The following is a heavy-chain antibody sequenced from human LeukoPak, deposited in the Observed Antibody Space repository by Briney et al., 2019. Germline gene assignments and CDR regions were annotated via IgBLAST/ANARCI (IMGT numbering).Heavy chain of an antibody. D-gene: IGHD3-22*01. Sequence: SETLSLTCAVSGGSISYNNWWSWVRQSPGKGLEWIGEVSHSGDTNCNPSLKSRLTMSVDKSENQYSLKLSSVTAADTAVYYCATYYDTSGYKWNYWGQGTLVTVSS. J-gene: IGHJ4*02. CDR3: ATYYDTSGYKWNY. CDR1: GGSISYNNW. CDR2: VSHSGDT. V-gene: IGHV4-4*02.